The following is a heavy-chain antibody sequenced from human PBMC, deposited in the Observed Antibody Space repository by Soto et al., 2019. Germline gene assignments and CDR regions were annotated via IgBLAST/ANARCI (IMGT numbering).Heavy chain of an antibody. D-gene: IGHD3-10*01. CDR3: ARVGGFGATTIDY. CDR1: GGSISSGDYY. Sequence: QVQLQESGPGLVKPSQTLSLTCTVSGGSISSGDYYWSWIRQPPGKGLEWIGYIYYSGSTYYNPSLKSRVTISVYTSKNQFSLKLSSVTAADTAVYYCARVGGFGATTIDYWGQGNLVTVSS. J-gene: IGHJ4*02. CDR2: IYYSGST. V-gene: IGHV4-30-4*01.